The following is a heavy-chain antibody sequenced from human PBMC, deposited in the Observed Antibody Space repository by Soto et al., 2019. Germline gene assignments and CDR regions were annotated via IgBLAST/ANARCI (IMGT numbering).Heavy chain of an antibody. CDR2: IYHSGST. CDR3: ARVYDSSGYYGDGDDY. V-gene: IGHV4-4*02. Sequence: QVQLQESGPGLVKPSGTLSLTCAVSGGSISSSNWWSWVRQPPGKGLEWIGEIYHSGSTNYNPSLKGRVTISVDKSKNQFSLKLSSVTAADTAGYYCARVYDSSGYYGDGDDYWGQGTLVTVSS. D-gene: IGHD3-22*01. J-gene: IGHJ4*02. CDR1: GGSISSSNW.